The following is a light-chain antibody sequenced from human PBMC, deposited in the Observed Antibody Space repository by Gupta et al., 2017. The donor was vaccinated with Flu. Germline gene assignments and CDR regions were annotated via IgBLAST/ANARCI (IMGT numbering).Light chain of an antibody. Sequence: QTVVTQEPSLSVSPGGTVTLTCGLTSGSVSTSHYPGWYQQTPGQPPRTLIYSTNTRSSGVPARFSGSIRGNKAALTITGAQADDESHYHCVLYMGSGIWVFGGGTKVTVL. J-gene: IGLJ3*02. CDR3: VLYMGSGIWV. CDR1: SGSVSTSHY. CDR2: STN. V-gene: IGLV8-61*01.